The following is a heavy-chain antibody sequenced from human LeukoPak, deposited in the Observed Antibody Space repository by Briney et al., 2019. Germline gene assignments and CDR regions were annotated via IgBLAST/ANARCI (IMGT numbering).Heavy chain of an antibody. J-gene: IGHJ4*02. V-gene: IGHV3-23*01. Sequence: GRSLRLSCAASGFTFSSYAMGWVRQAPGKGLEWVSDITISGGTTHFYSDSAKGRFTISRDNSKNTLYLEMNSLRAEDTAVYYCAKWKFADVRKNYYGPGSYYGGFDYWGPGTLVTVSS. CDR2: ITISGGTT. CDR1: GFTFSSYA. CDR3: AKWKFADVRKNYYGPGSYYGGFDY. D-gene: IGHD3-10*01.